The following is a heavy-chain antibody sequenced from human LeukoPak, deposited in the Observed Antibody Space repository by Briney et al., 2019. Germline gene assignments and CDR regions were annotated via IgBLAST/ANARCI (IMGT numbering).Heavy chain of an antibody. J-gene: IGHJ6*02. D-gene: IGHD2-15*01. Sequence: GGSLRLSCAASGFTFSSYGMHWVRQAPGKGLEWVAVISYDGSNKYYADSVKGRFTISRDNSKNTLYLQMNSLRSEDTAVYYCARGSRRNCSGGSCRYYYYGMDVWGQGTTVTVSS. CDR1: GFTFSSYG. V-gene: IGHV3-30*03. CDR2: ISYDGSNK. CDR3: ARGSRRNCSGGSCRYYYYGMDV.